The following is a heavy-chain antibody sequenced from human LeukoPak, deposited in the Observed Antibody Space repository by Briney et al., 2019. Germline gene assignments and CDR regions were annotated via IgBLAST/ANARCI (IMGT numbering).Heavy chain of an antibody. J-gene: IGHJ4*02. CDR2: VNHSGST. V-gene: IGHV4-34*01. CDR1: GGSSSGYY. CDR3: ARGRRYPMIVANFDY. D-gene: IGHD3-22*01. Sequence: PSETLSLTCAVYGGSSSGYYWSWIRQPPGKGLEWIGEVNHSGSTNYNPSLKSRVTISVDTSKNQFSLKLSSVTAADTAVYYCARGRRYPMIVANFDYWGQGTLVTVSS.